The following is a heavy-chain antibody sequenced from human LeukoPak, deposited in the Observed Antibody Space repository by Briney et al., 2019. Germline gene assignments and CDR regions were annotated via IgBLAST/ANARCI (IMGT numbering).Heavy chain of an antibody. CDR1: GGTFSSYA. CDR3: ALAYCSSTSGSQVGWFDP. CDR2: IIPIFGTA. V-gene: IGHV1-69*13. D-gene: IGHD2-2*01. J-gene: IGHJ5*02. Sequence: SVKVSCKASGGTFSSYAISWVRQAPGRGLEWMGGIIPIFGTANYAQKFQGRVTITADESTSTAYMELSSLRSEDTAVYYCALAYCSSTSGSQVGWFDPWGQGTLVTVSS.